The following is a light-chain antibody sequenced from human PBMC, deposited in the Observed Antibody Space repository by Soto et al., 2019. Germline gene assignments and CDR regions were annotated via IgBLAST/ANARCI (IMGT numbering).Light chain of an antibody. CDR3: QQSYSTPPLT. CDR2: DAS. CDR1: QSVGSN. J-gene: IGKJ4*01. V-gene: IGKV3-15*01. Sequence: EIVMTQSPATLSVSPGERATLSCWASQSVGSNLAWYQQKPGQAPRLLIFDASTRATGIPARFSGSGSGTEFTLTISSIQSEDFATYYCQQSYSTPPLTFGGGTKVEIK.